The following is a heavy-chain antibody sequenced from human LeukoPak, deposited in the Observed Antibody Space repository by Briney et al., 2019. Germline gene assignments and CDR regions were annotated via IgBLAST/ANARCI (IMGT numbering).Heavy chain of an antibody. CDR2: INPNTGGT. CDR1: GYTFTDYY. CDR3: ARADRLHGGPYLIGP. V-gene: IGHV1-2*02. Sequence: GASVTVSCTTSGYTFTDYYMHWVRQAPGQGLEWMGWINPNTGGTSSAQKFQGRVTMSRDTVITTVYMEVSWLTSDDTAIYYCARADRLHGGPYLIGPWGQGTLVTVSS. J-gene: IGHJ5*02. D-gene: IGHD2-21*01.